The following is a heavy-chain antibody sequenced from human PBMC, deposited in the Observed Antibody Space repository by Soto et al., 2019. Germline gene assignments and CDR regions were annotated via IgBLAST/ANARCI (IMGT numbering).Heavy chain of an antibody. D-gene: IGHD2-21*02. CDR3: ARDDRTALTVKGFDY. J-gene: IGHJ4*02. V-gene: IGHV4-34*01. Sequence: QGQLQQWGAGLLKPSETLSLTCAVYTGSFSGYYWSWIRQPPGEGLEWIGEINHRGSTNYNPSLKSRVTMSVDTSKNQFSLKLTSVTAADTAFYYCARDDRTALTVKGFDYWGQGTLVTVSS. CDR2: INHRGST. CDR1: TGSFSGYY.